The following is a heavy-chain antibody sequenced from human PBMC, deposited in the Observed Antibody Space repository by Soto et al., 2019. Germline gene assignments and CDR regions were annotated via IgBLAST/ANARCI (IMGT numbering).Heavy chain of an antibody. D-gene: IGHD2-2*01. CDR3: AASGQLPAINAFDI. J-gene: IGHJ3*02. CDR1: GFTFDDYA. V-gene: IGHV3-9*01. CDR2: ISWNSGSI. Sequence: GGSLRLSCAASGFTFDDYAMHWVRQAPGKGLEWVSGISWNSGSIGYADSVKGRFTISRDNAKNSLYLQMNSLRAEDTALYYCAASGQLPAINAFDIWGQGTMVTVSS.